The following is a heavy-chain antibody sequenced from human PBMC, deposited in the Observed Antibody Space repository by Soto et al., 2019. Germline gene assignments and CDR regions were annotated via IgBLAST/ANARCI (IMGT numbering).Heavy chain of an antibody. D-gene: IGHD4-4*01. CDR1: GLSFSCYY. J-gene: IGHJ4*02. CDR2: INHSGST. CDR3: AKDRQYPRDYFHY. V-gene: IGHV4-34*01. Sequence: PSETLSLTSAFYGLSFSCYYWSWLRQPPGKGLEWIGEINHSGSTNYNPSLKSRVTISVDTSKNQFSLKVTSVTAADTAVYYCAKDRQYPRDYFHYWGQGTLVTVSS.